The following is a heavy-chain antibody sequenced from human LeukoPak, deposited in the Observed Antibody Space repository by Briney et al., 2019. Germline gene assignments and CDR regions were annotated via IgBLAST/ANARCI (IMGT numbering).Heavy chain of an antibody. CDR2: VSGSGGRT. CDR3: AKEPFSHHASGTYVDH. D-gene: IGHD3-10*01. CDR1: RFTLSRYA. J-gene: IGHJ4*02. V-gene: IGHV3-23*01. Sequence: GGCLRLSCVSSRFTLSRYAMTWVRPAAWRGVDGLSSVSGSGGRTYYSDSLQGRFTISRDNSKNMLYLQMNSQRANDTAVYYCAKEPFSHHASGTYVDHWGQGTLVTVSS.